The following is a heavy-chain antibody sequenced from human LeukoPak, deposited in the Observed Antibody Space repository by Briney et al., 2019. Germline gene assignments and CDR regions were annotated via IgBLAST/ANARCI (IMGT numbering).Heavy chain of an antibody. CDR1: GGSISSSSYY. CDR2: IYHTGKI. J-gene: IGHJ4*02. CDR3: AREGGYYSSSWFIDF. Sequence: PSETLSLTCTVSGGSISSSSYYWGWIRQPPGKGLEWIGEIYHTGKINYNPALKSRVTLSVDKSNNQFSLKLRSLTAADTAVYYCAREGGYYSSSWFIDFWGPGTLVTVSS. D-gene: IGHD6-13*01. V-gene: IGHV4-39*07.